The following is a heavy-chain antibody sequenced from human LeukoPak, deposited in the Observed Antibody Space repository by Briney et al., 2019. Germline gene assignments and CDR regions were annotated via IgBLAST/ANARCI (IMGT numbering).Heavy chain of an antibody. J-gene: IGHJ4*02. V-gene: IGHV1-2*02. CDR1: GYTFTGYY. Sequence: ASVKVSCKASGYTFTGYYMHLVRQAPGQGLELMGWINPNSGGTNYAQTFSVRVTMTMDTSISTAYLELRMPRSGAADVHVCARASVAGTGSDYWGQGTLVTVSS. D-gene: IGHD6-19*01. CDR3: ARASVAGTGSDY. CDR2: INPNSGGT.